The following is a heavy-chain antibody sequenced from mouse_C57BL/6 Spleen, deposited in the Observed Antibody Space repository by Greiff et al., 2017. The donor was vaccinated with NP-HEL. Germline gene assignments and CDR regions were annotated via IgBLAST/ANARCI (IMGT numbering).Heavy chain of an antibody. CDR3: ARTAQATDYYAMDY. J-gene: IGHJ4*01. Sequence: VQLQQSGPVLVKPGASVKMSCKASGYTFTDYYMNWVKQSHGKSLEWIGVINPYNGGTSYNQKFKGKATLTVDKSSSTAYMELNSLTSEDSAVYYGARTAQATDYYAMDYWGQGTSVTVSS. CDR2: INPYNGGT. CDR1: GYTFTDYY. V-gene: IGHV1-19*01. D-gene: IGHD3-2*02.